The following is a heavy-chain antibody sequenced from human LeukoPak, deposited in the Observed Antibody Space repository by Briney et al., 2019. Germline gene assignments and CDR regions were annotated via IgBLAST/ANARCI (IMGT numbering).Heavy chain of an antibody. J-gene: IGHJ6*03. D-gene: IGHD1-26*01. CDR1: GGSISSGSYY. V-gene: IGHV4-61*02. CDR2: IYTSGST. Sequence: SETLSLTCTVSGGSISSGSYYWSWIRQPAGKGLEWIGRIYTSGSTNYNPSLKSRVTISVDTSKNQFSLKLSSVTAADTAVYYCASDFRMGATRYYYYYYMDVWGKGTTVTVSS. CDR3: ASDFRMGATRYYYYYYMDV.